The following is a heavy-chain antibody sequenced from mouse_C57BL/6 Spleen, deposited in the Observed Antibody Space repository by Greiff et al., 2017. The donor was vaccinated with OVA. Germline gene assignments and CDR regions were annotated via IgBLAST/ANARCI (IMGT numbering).Heavy chain of an antibody. CDR1: GYTFTGYW. Sequence: QVQLQQSGAELMKPGASVKLSCKATGYTFTGYWIEWVKQRPGHGLEWIGEILPGSGSTNYNEKFKGKATFTADTSTNTAYMQLSSLTTEDSDIYYYESQGYYSNYVFAYWGKGALVTVSA. D-gene: IGHD2-5*01. CDR3: ESQGYYSNYVFAY. J-gene: IGHJ3*01. CDR2: ILPGSGST. V-gene: IGHV1-9*01.